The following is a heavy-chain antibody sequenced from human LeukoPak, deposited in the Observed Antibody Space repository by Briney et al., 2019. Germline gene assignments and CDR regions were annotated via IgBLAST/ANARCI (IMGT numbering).Heavy chain of an antibody. CDR1: GFTFSSYA. J-gene: IGHJ4*02. CDR3: ARGPPLSSSWTELIDY. CDR2: ISSNGGST. Sequence: GGSLRLSCAASGFTFSSYAMHWVRQAPGKGLEYVSAISSNGGSTYYANSVKGRFTISRDNSKNTLYLQMGSLRAEDMAVYYCARGPPLSSSWTELIDYWGQGTLVTVSS. V-gene: IGHV3-64*01. D-gene: IGHD6-13*01.